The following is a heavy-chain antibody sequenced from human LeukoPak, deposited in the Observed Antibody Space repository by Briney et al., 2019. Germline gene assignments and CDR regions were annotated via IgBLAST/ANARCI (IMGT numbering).Heavy chain of an antibody. CDR2: INPNSGGT. D-gene: IGHD1-7*01. CDR3: ARAVSVELGRFDY. V-gene: IGHV1-2*02. CDR1: GYTFTGYY. J-gene: IGHJ4*02. Sequence: ASVKVSCKASGYTFTGYYMHWVQQAPGQGLEWMGWINPNSGGTNYAQKFQGRVTMTRDTSISTAYMELSRLRSDDTAVYYCARAVSVELGRFDYWGQGTLVTVSS.